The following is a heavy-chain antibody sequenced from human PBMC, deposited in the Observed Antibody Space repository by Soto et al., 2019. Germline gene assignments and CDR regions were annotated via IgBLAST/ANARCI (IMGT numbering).Heavy chain of an antibody. V-gene: IGHV3-23*01. CDR2: ITGSGGIT. D-gene: IGHD2-8*01. CDR1: GFSFSSYA. Sequence: GGSLRLSCVASGFSFSSYAMGWLRQASGKGLEWVSGITGSGGITYYVDSVKGRFTISRDNSKNTLFLQMSSLRAEDTAVYYCAKSVLPNGAARDYWGQGTLVTVSS. CDR3: AKSVLPNGAARDY. J-gene: IGHJ4*02.